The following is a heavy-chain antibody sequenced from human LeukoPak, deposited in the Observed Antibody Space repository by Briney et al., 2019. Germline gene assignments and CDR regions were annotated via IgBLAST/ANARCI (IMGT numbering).Heavy chain of an antibody. CDR2: ISAYSGNT. J-gene: IGHJ4*02. V-gene: IGHV1-18*04. CDR3: SRAAKRITMLRALDF. Sequence: ASVKVSCKASGYTFTGYYMHWVRQAPGQGLEWMGWISAYSGNTNYAQNLQDRFTMTIDTSTSTTYMELRSLRSDDTAVYYCSRAAKRITMLRALDFWGQGTLVTVSS. CDR1: GYTFTGYY. D-gene: IGHD3-10*01.